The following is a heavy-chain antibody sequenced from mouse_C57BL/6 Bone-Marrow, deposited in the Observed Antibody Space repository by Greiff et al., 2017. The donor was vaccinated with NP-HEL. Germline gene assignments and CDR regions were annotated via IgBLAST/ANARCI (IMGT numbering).Heavy chain of an antibody. D-gene: IGHD2-3*01. J-gene: IGHJ1*03. CDR3: ARDPYEGGYFDV. CDR1: GFTFRSYA. Sequence: EVQGVESGGGLVKPGGSLKLSCAASGFTFRSYAMSWVRQTPEKRLEWVATISDGGSYTYYPDNVKGRFTISRDNAKNNLYLQMSHLKSEDTAMYYCARDPYEGGYFDVWGTGTTVTVSS. CDR2: ISDGGSYT. V-gene: IGHV5-4*01.